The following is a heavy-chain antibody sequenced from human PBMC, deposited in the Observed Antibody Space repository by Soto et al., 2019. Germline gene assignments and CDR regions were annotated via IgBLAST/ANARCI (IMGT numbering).Heavy chain of an antibody. J-gene: IGHJ6*02. D-gene: IGHD2-2*01. CDR3: ARLGYCSSATCKYYFYYYGMDV. CDR2: ISGRGPTT. Sequence: EVQLVESGGGLVQPGGSLRLSCEASGFSFGSYSMNWVRQAPGKGLEWVSFISGRGPTTYYADSVRGRFTVSRDNAKKFLSLEVYSLRDEDTAVYYCARLGYCSSATCKYYFYYYGMDVWGQGTTVTVS. V-gene: IGHV3-48*02. CDR1: GFSFGSYS.